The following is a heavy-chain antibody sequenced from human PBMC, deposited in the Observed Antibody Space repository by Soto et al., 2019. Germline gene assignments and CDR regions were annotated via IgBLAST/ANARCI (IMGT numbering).Heavy chain of an antibody. V-gene: IGHV1-69*13. J-gene: IGHJ1*01. Sequence: SVKVSCKASGYTFTSYGISWVRQAPGQGLEWIGWIFPFFGKANYAQKFQGRVTITADESTSTAYFELSSLRSEDTAVYYFARELDYYDSSGYPRAEYFQHWGQGTLVTVSS. CDR1: GYTFTSYG. CDR3: ARELDYYDSSGYPRAEYFQH. CDR2: IFPFFGKA. D-gene: IGHD3-22*01.